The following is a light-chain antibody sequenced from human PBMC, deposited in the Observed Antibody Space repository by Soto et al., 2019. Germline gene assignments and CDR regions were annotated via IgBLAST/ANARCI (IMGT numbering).Light chain of an antibody. V-gene: IGLV1-47*01. CDR2: RNN. CDR1: SSNIGSNY. Sequence: QSVLTQPPSASGTPGQRVTISCSGSSSNIGSNYVYWYQQLPGTAPKLLIYRNNQRPSGVPDRFSGSESGTSASLAISGLRSEEEGDYYCAAWDDSLSGHYVFGTGTKVTVL. CDR3: AAWDDSLSGHYV. J-gene: IGLJ1*01.